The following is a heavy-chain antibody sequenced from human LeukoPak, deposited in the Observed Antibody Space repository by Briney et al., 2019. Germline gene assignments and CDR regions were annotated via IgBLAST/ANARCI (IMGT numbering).Heavy chain of an antibody. CDR2: INPNSGGT. V-gene: IGHV1-2*02. Sequence: ASVKVSCKASGCTFTGYYMHWVRQAPGQGLEWMGWINPNSGGTNYAQKFQGRVTVTRDTSISTAYMELSRLRSDDTAVYYCARSKPYGSGSYYLDAFDIWGQGTMVTVSS. CDR1: GCTFTGYY. D-gene: IGHD3-10*01. CDR3: ARSKPYGSGSYYLDAFDI. J-gene: IGHJ3*02.